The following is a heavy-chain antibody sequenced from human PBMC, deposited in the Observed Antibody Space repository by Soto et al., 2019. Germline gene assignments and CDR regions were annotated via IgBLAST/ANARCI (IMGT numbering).Heavy chain of an antibody. J-gene: IGHJ6*02. Sequence: QVQLVLSGAEVKKPGSSVKVSCKASGGTFSTYVISWVRQAPGQGLEWMGGIIPVFATTNYAQKFQGRVTITADESTRTGYMELNSLRSEDTAVYYCARGRIAGAATDFYYYGMDVWGQGTSVTVSS. CDR1: GGTFSTYV. D-gene: IGHD1-26*01. CDR3: ARGRIAGAATDFYYYGMDV. V-gene: IGHV1-69*12. CDR2: IIPVFATT.